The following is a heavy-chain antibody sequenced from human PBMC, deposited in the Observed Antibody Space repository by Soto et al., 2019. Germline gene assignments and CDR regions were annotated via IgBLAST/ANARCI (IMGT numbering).Heavy chain of an antibody. J-gene: IGHJ5*02. CDR2: ISGSSDNI. V-gene: IGHV3-11*06. CDR3: VRDSARIVVVPRVDGDNWLDP. Sequence: GGSLRLSCAASGFTFSDYFMSWIRQAPGKELEWVSFISGSSDNIKYADSVKGRFTISRDNAKNSLYLQMNSLRAEDTAVYYCVRDSARIVVVPRVDGDNWLDPWGQGTLVTVSS. D-gene: IGHD2-2*01. CDR1: GFTFSDYF.